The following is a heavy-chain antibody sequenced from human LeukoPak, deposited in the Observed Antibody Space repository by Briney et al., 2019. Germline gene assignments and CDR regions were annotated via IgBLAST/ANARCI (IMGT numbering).Heavy chain of an antibody. V-gene: IGHV4-39*01. CDR2: IYYSGST. D-gene: IGHD3-10*01. CDR3: ARHSPAFRYYYGSGSYFGLPSDPAKKYFDY. CDR1: GGSISSSSYY. J-gene: IGHJ4*02. Sequence: SETLSLTCTVSGGSISSSSYYWGWIRQPPGKGLEWIGSIYYSGSTYYNPSLKSRVTISVDTSKNQFSLKLSSVTAADTAVYYCARHSPAFRYYYGSGSYFGLPSDPAKKYFDYWGQGTLVTVSS.